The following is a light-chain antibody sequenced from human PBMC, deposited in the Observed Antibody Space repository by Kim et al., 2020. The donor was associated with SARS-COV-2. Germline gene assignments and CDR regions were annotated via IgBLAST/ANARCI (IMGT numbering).Light chain of an antibody. V-gene: IGKV1-39*01. CDR1: QSISNS. J-gene: IGKJ1*01. CDR2: AAP. Sequence: DIQMTQSPSSLSASVGDRVTITCRASQSISNSLNWYQQKPRKGPKMLIYAAPNLQSGVPSRFSGSGSGTDFTLTISSLQPEDFATYYCQQNYSNPRTFGQGTKVDIK. CDR3: QQNYSNPRT.